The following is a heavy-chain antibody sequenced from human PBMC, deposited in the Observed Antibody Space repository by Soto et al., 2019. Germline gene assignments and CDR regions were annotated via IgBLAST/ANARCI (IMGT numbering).Heavy chain of an antibody. D-gene: IGHD1-26*01. CDR3: ARMSGTYYVPDY. CDR1: NASITSSGYY. Sequence: QVQLQESGPRLVEASQTLSLTCTVSNASITSSGYYWSWVRQPPGKRLEWIGYIYHSGSTFYSPLLQRRLTSSVDMFKNQFSLTLRSVTAADTGVYHCARMSGTYYVPDYLGQGTLVTVSS. J-gene: IGHJ4*02. CDR2: IYHSGST. V-gene: IGHV4-31*03.